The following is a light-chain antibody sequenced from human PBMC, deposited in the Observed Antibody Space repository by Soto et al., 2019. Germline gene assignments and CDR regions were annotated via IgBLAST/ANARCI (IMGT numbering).Light chain of an antibody. J-gene: IGKJ5*01. CDR1: QSFRGL. Sequence: EVVLTQSPVTLSLSPGERATLSCRASQSFRGLLAWYQQKPGQAPRLLIYDAYNMATGIPPRFSGSGSGTDFTLPISSLEPEDSAVYYCQQRHMWPITFGQGTRLEMK. V-gene: IGKV3-11*01. CDR3: QQRHMWPIT. CDR2: DAY.